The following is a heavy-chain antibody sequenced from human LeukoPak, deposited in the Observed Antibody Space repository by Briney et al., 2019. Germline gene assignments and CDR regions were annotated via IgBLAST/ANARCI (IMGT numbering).Heavy chain of an antibody. CDR3: AREWSHYGMDV. Sequence: ASVKVSCKASGYTFTIYDINWVRQAPGQGLEWMGWMNPNSGNTGYAQKFQGRVTMTRNASISTAYMELSSLRSEDTAVYYCAREWSHYGMDVWGQGTTVTVSS. CDR1: GYTFTIYD. CDR2: MNPNSGNT. D-gene: IGHD3-3*01. V-gene: IGHV1-8*01. J-gene: IGHJ6*02.